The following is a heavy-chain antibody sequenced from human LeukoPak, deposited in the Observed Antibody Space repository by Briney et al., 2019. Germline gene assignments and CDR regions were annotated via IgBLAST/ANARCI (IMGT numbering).Heavy chain of an antibody. CDR3: AREGFIAARPTDYYYGMDV. CDR1: GNTFTGYY. Sequence: ASVKVSCKASGNTFTGYYMHWVRQAPGQGLEWMGWINPNSGGTNYAQKFQGRVTMTRDTSISTAYMELSRLRSDDTAVYYCAREGFIAARPTDYYYGMDVWGQGTTVTVSS. J-gene: IGHJ6*02. D-gene: IGHD6-6*01. V-gene: IGHV1-2*02. CDR2: INPNSGGT.